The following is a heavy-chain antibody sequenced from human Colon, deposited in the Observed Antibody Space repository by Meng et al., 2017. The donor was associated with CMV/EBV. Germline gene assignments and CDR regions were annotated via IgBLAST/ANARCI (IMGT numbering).Heavy chain of an antibody. J-gene: IGHJ4*02. CDR3: ARELGGTYYFDF. Sequence: QVQLVQPGAEVKKPGASVRVSCKASGYTLSGYHTHGVRQAPGQGLEGMGRVDTGGDAKYTQKFKGRVTMTRDTSTSTVHMELNSLTFADTAVYYCARELGGTYYFDFWGQGTLVTVSS. CDR1: GYTLSGYH. CDR2: VDTGGDA. V-gene: IGHV1-46*01. D-gene: IGHD1-26*01.